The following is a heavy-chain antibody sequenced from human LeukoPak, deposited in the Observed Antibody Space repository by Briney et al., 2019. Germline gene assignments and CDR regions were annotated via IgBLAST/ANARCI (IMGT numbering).Heavy chain of an antibody. CDR3: AKGASPMVRGVIDY. CDR2: ISRNSGSI. J-gene: IGHJ4*02. CDR1: GFTFDDYA. Sequence: PGGSLRLSCAASGFTFDDYAMHWVRQAPGKGLEWVSDISRNSGSIGYADSVKGRFTISRDNAKNSLYLQMNSLRAEDTALYYCAKGASPMVRGVIDYWGQGTLVTVSS. V-gene: IGHV3-9*01. D-gene: IGHD3-10*01.